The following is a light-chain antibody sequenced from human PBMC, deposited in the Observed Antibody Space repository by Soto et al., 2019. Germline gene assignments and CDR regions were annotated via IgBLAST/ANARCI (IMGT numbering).Light chain of an antibody. J-gene: IGLJ3*02. CDR2: AVN. V-gene: IGLV2-11*01. CDR3: CSYAGSYTWV. CDR1: TSDVGDYNY. Sequence: QSALTQPRSVSGSPGQSVTISCTGTTSDVGDYNYVSWYQQHPGKAPKLLIYAVNMRPSGVPDRFSGSKSGNTASLTISGPQAEDEADYYCCSYAGSYTWVFGGGTKVAVL.